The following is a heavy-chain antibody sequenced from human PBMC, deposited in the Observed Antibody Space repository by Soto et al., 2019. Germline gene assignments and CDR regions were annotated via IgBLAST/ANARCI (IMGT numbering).Heavy chain of an antibody. CDR1: GGTFSSYA. CDR3: ARVGRSIAARPFAFDI. CDR2: IIPIFGTA. D-gene: IGHD6-6*01. V-gene: IGHV1-69*13. Sequence: SVKVSCKASGGTFSSYAISWVRQAPGQGLEWMGGIIPIFGTANYAQKFQGRVTITADESTSTAYMELSSLRFEDTAVYYCARVGRSIAARPFAFDIWGQGTMVTVSS. J-gene: IGHJ3*02.